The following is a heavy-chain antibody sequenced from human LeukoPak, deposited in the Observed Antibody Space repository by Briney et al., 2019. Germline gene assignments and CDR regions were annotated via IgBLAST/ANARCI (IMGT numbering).Heavy chain of an antibody. CDR2: ISYDGSNK. CDR3: AKEGYDSS. V-gene: IGHV3-30*18. D-gene: IGHD3-22*01. Sequence: TGGSLRLSCAASGFTFSSYGMHWVRQAPGKGLEWVAVISYDGSNKYYADSVKGRFTISRDNSKNTLYLQMNSLRAEDTAVYYCAKEGYDSSWGQGTLVTVSS. CDR1: GFTFSSYG. J-gene: IGHJ4*02.